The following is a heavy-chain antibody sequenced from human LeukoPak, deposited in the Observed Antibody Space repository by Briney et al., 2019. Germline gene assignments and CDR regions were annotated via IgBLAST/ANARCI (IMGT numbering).Heavy chain of an antibody. CDR2: IKQDGSEK. D-gene: IGHD6-19*01. CDR1: GFTFSSYW. CDR3: ARGSEQWLSLYFDY. V-gene: IGHV3-7*01. Sequence: GGSLRLSCAASGFTFSSYWMSWVRQAPGKGLEWAANIKQDGSEKYYVDSVKGRFTISRDNAKNSLYLQMNSLRAEDTAVYYCARGSEQWLSLYFDYWGQGTLVTVSS. J-gene: IGHJ4*02.